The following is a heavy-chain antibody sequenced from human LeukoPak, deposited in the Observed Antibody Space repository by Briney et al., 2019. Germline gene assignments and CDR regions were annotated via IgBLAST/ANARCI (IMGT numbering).Heavy chain of an antibody. CDR1: GFTFSSYA. V-gene: IGHV3-23*01. CDR2: ISGSGGST. Sequence: GGSLRLSCAASGFTFSSYAMSWVRQAPGKGLEWVSAISGSGGSTYYADSVKGRFTISRDNSKNTLYLQMNSLRAEDTAVYYCAKGSRYYYGSGSRGYYYYYYMDVWGKGTTVTISS. J-gene: IGHJ6*03. CDR3: AKGSRYYYGSGSRGYYYYYYMDV. D-gene: IGHD3-10*01.